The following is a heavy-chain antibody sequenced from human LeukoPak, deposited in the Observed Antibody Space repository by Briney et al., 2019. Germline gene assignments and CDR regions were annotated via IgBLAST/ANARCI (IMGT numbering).Heavy chain of an antibody. J-gene: IGHJ5*02. CDR1: GGSIISNTYY. D-gene: IGHD3-22*01. Sequence: SETLSLTCTVSGGSIISNTYYWGWIRQPPGKGLEWIGSIYYSGSTYYNPSLKSRVTISADTSKNQFSLNLRSVTAADTAMYYCARHAGGYYDSSNWFDPWGQGTLVTVSS. V-gene: IGHV4-39*01. CDR3: ARHAGGYYDSSNWFDP. CDR2: IYYSGST.